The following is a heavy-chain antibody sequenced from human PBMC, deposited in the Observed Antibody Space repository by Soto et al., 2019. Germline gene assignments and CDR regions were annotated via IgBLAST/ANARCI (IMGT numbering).Heavy chain of an antibody. CDR2: FDPEDGET. CDR1: GYTLTELS. CDR3: ATGYSQSFAIYFDY. D-gene: IGHD5-18*01. J-gene: IGHJ4*02. Sequence: RASVKVSCKVSGYTLTELSMHWVRQAPGKGLEWMGGFDPEDGETIYAQKFQGRVTMTEDTSTDTAYMELSSLRAGDTAVYYCATGYSQSFAIYFDYWGQGTLVTVSS. V-gene: IGHV1-24*01.